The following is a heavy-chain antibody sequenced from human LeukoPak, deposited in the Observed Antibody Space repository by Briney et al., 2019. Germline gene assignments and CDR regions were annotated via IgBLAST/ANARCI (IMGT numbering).Heavy chain of an antibody. V-gene: IGHV1-69*05. CDR3: ASRYCSSTTCSNWFDP. CDR2: IIPIFGTA. J-gene: IGHJ5*02. CDR1: GGTFSSYA. Sequence: SVKVSCKASGGTFSSYAISWVRQAPGQGLEWMGGIIPIFGTANYAQKFQGRVTITTDESTSTAYMELSSLRSEDTAVYYCASRYCSSTTCSNWFDPWGQGTLATVSS. D-gene: IGHD2-2*01.